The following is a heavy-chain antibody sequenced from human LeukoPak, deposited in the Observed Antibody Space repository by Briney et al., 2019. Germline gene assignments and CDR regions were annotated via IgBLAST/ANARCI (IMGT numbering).Heavy chain of an antibody. D-gene: IGHD2-2*01. J-gene: IGHJ3*02. Sequence: SQTLSLTCTVSGGSISCGGYYWSWIRQHPGKGLEWIGYIYYSGSTYYNPSLKSRVTISVDTSKNQFSLKLSSVTAEDTAVYYCARSVVGPPDAFDIWGQGTMVTVSS. CDR1: GGSISCGGYY. V-gene: IGHV4-31*03. CDR3: ARSVVGPPDAFDI. CDR2: IYYSGST.